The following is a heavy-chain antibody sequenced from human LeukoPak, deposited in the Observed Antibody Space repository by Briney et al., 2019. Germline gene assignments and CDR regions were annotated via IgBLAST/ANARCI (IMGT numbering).Heavy chain of an antibody. CDR2: IIPILGIA. Sequence: ASVKVSCKASGGTFSSYTISWVRQAPGQGLEWMGRIIPILGIANYAQKFQGRVTITADKATSTAYMELSSLRSEDTGVYYCARDPDGGFIDYWGQGTLVTVSS. D-gene: IGHD4-23*01. V-gene: IGHV1-69*04. CDR3: ARDPDGGFIDY. J-gene: IGHJ4*02. CDR1: GGTFSSYT.